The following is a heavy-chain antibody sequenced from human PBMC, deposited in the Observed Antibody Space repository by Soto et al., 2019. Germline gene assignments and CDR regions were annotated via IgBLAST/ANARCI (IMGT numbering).Heavy chain of an antibody. D-gene: IGHD3-10*01. V-gene: IGHV3-23*01. Sequence: EVQLLESGGGLVQPGGSLRLSCAASGFTFNNYAMTWVRQAPGKGLEWVSAISGGGDTTSYADSVKGRFTVSRDGSKNTLYLQKSSLRAEDTALYYCANGRGGSGSLTPRVDFWGQGNRVTVSS. CDR2: ISGGGDTT. J-gene: IGHJ4*02. CDR1: GFTFNNYA. CDR3: ANGRGGSGSLTPRVDF.